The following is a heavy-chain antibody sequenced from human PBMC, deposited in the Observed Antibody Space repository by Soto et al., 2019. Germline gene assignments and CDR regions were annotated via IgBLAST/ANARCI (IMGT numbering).Heavy chain of an antibody. Sequence: QVQLVQSGAEVKKPGSSVKVSCKASGGTFSSYTISWVRQAPGQGLEWMGRIIPILGIANYAQKFQGRVTITADKSTSTAYMELSSLRSEDTAVYYCARESSPYSDILTGYYEYWGQGTLVTVSS. CDR3: ARESSPYSDILTGYYEY. CDR1: GGTFSSYT. CDR2: IIPILGIA. V-gene: IGHV1-69*08. D-gene: IGHD3-9*01. J-gene: IGHJ4*02.